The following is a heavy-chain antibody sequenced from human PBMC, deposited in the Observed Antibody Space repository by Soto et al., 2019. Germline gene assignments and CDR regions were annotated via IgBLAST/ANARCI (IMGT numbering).Heavy chain of an antibody. Sequence: QVQLVESGGGVVQPGRSLRLTCAAPGFTFSSYGMHWVRQAPGKGLEWVAVISYDGSNKYYADSVKGRFTISRDNSKNTLYLQMNSLRAEDTAVYYCAKERMDLYYFDYWGQGTLVTVSS. CDR1: GFTFSSYG. J-gene: IGHJ4*02. V-gene: IGHV3-30*18. CDR2: ISYDGSNK. CDR3: AKERMDLYYFDY.